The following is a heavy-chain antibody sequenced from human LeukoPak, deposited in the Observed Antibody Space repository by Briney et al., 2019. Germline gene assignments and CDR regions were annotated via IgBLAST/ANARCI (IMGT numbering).Heavy chain of an antibody. Sequence: SQTLSLTCAVYGGSFSGYYWSWIRHPPGRALEGIGEINYNGSTNYNTSLTSRVTISVDTSKNQFSLKLSAVTAAHRAVFYCARGGYRFGRGWFDPWGQGTRVTVSS. D-gene: IGHD5-18*01. CDR3: ARGGYRFGRGWFDP. CDR1: GGSFSGYY. CDR2: INYNGST. J-gene: IGHJ5*02. V-gene: IGHV4-34*01.